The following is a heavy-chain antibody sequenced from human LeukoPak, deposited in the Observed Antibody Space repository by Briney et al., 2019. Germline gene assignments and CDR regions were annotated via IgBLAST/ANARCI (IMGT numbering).Heavy chain of an antibody. CDR2: ISYDGSNK. CDR3: AREGGGSYYVGYFDY. J-gene: IGHJ4*02. CDR1: GFTFSSYA. V-gene: IGHV3-30-3*01. D-gene: IGHD1-26*01. Sequence: PGRSLRLSCAASGFTFSSYAMHWVRQAPGKGLEWVAVISYDGSNKYYADSVKGRFTISRDNSKNTLYLQMNSLRAEDTAVYYCAREGGGSYYVGYFDYWGQGTLVTASS.